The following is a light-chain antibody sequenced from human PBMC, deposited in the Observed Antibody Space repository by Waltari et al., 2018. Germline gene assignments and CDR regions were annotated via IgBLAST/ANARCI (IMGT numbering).Light chain of an antibody. CDR2: DVT. V-gene: IGLV2-23*02. Sequence: QSALAQPASVSGSPGRSITISCSGSSSDVGGYDLVSWYQQKPGRAPELLISDVTERPSGVSDRFSGSKSGNTASLTISGLLPEDEADYYCCSYAGNRIWIFGGGTKVTVL. J-gene: IGLJ2*01. CDR1: SSDVGGYDL. CDR3: CSYAGNRIWI.